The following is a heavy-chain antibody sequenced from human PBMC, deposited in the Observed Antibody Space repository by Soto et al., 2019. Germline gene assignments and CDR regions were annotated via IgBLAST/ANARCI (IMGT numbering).Heavy chain of an antibody. Sequence: SETLSLTCTVSGGSISSSSYYWGWIRQPPGKGLEWIGSIYYSGSTYYNPSLKSRVTISVDTSKNQFSLKLSSVTAADTAVYYCARVITIFGVVMNWFDPWGQGTLVTVSS. CDR3: ARVITIFGVVMNWFDP. CDR1: GGSISSSSYY. CDR2: IYYSGST. D-gene: IGHD3-3*01. V-gene: IGHV4-39*01. J-gene: IGHJ5*02.